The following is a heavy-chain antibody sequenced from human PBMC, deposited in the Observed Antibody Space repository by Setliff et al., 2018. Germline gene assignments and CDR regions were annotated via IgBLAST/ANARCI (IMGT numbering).Heavy chain of an antibody. CDR2: INAGNGDT. D-gene: IGHD5-18*01. CDR3: ARGPTYNYGIWDY. J-gene: IGHJ4*02. CDR1: GYTFTDYS. V-gene: IGHV1-3*03. Sequence: ASVKVSCKASGYTFTDYSIHWVRQAPGQRLEWMGWINAGNGDTQLSQDFQGRLTITTGTSASTAYMELSSLRSEDMAVYFCARGPTYNYGIWDYWGQGTLVTVSS.